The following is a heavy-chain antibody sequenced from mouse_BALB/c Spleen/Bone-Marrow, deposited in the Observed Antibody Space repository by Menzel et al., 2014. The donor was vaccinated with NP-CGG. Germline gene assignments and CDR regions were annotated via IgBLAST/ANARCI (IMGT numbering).Heavy chain of an antibody. CDR1: GFTFTDYY. D-gene: IGHD1-1*01. Sequence: EVQVVESGGGLVQPGGSLRPSCATSGFTFTDYYMSWVRQPPGKALEWLGFIRNKANGYTTEYSASVKGRFTISRDNSQSILYLQMNTLRAEDSATYYCARDMGLLRFDYWGQGTTLTVSS. J-gene: IGHJ2*01. CDR3: ARDMGLLRFDY. CDR2: IRNKANGYTT. V-gene: IGHV7-3*02.